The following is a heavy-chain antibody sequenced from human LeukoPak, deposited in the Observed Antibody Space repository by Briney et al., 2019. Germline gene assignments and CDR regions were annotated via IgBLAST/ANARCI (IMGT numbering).Heavy chain of an antibody. J-gene: IGHJ4*02. V-gene: IGHV1-2*02. CDR2: INANSGGT. CDR3: ARDGHGGNSFDY. CDR1: GYTFTRYG. Sequence: ASVKVSCKASGYTFTRYGISWVRQAPGQGLEWMGWINANSGGTDYAQKFQDRVTMTRDTSISTAYMELSRLRSDDTAVYYCARDGHGGNSFDYWGQGTLVTVSS. D-gene: IGHD4-23*01.